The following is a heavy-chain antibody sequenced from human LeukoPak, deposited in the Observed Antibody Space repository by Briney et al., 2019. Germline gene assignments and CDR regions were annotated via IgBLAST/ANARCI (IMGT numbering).Heavy chain of an antibody. CDR1: GFTFSSYA. Sequence: GGSLRLSCAASGFTFSSYATHWVRQAPGKGLEWVAVISYDGSNKYYADSVKGRFTISRDNSKNTLYLQMNSLRAEDTAVYYCASLDYSSGWYTADYWGQGTLVTVSS. CDR2: ISYDGSNK. CDR3: ASLDYSSGWYTADY. D-gene: IGHD6-19*01. J-gene: IGHJ4*02. V-gene: IGHV3-30-3*01.